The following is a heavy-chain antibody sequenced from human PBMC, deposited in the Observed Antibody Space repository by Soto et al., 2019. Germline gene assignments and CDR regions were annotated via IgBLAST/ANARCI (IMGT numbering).Heavy chain of an antibody. CDR1: GYSFTSYW. D-gene: IGHD5-12*01. Sequence: GESLKISCKGSGYSFTSYWIGWVRQMPGKGLEWMGIIYPGDSDTRYSPSFQGQVTISADKSISTAYLQWSSLKASDTAMYYCARYSGYDQLGYYGMDVWGQGTTVTVSS. CDR2: IYPGDSDT. CDR3: ARYSGYDQLGYYGMDV. V-gene: IGHV5-51*01. J-gene: IGHJ6*02.